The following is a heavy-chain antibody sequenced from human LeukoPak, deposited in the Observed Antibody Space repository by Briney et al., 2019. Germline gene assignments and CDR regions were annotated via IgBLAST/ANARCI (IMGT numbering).Heavy chain of an antibody. J-gene: IGHJ1*01. V-gene: IGHV3-11*01. D-gene: IGHD4/OR15-4a*01. CDR3: TRSTDYEESEYFQH. Sequence: GGSLRLSCAASGFTFSDYYMSWIRQAPGKGLEWVSYISSSGSTIYYADSVKGRFTISRDNAKNSLYLQMNSLRAEDTAVYYCTRSTDYEESEYFQHWGQGTLVTVSS. CDR1: GFTFSDYY. CDR2: ISSSGSTI.